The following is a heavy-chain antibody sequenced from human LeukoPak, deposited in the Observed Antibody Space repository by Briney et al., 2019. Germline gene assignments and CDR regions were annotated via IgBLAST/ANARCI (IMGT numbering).Heavy chain of an antibody. CDR1: GYTFTGYY. D-gene: IGHD3-10*01. J-gene: IGHJ6*03. CDR3: AREMSLTMVRGEDYYYYYMDV. Sequence: ASVKVSCKASGYTFTGYYMHCVRQAPVQGLEWMGWINPNSGGTNYAQKFQGRVTMTSDTSISTAYMELSRLRSDDTAVYYCAREMSLTMVRGEDYYYYYMDVWGKGTTVTVSS. CDR2: INPNSGGT. V-gene: IGHV1-2*02.